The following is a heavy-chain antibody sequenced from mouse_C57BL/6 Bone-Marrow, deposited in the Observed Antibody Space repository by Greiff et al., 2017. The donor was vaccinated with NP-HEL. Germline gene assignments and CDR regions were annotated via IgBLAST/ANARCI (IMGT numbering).Heavy chain of an antibody. Sequence: EVQGVESGGDLVKPGGSLKLSCAASGFTFSSYGMSWVRQTPDKRLEWVATISRGGSYTYYPDSVKGRSTFSRDNAKNTLYLQMSSLKSEDTAMYYCARRDYDYDGAWLAYWGQGTLVTVSA. D-gene: IGHD2-4*01. V-gene: IGHV5-6*01. CDR2: ISRGGSYT. J-gene: IGHJ3*01. CDR3: ARRDYDYDGAWLAY. CDR1: GFTFSSYG.